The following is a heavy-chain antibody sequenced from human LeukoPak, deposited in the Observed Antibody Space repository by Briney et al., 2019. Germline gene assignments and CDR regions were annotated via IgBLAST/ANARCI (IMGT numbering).Heavy chain of an antibody. D-gene: IGHD3-16*02. CDR1: GFTFSDHY. CDR2: ISNDGSTK. CDR3: AKGRSSYPMDYIFDF. Sequence: GGSLRLSCAASGFTFSDHYMHWVRQAPGKGLEWVAVISNDGSTKKYADSVKGRFTISRDNSKNTLYVQMNSLRADDAAVYYCAKGRSSYPMDYIFDFWGQGTLVTVSS. V-gene: IGHV3-30*18. J-gene: IGHJ4*02.